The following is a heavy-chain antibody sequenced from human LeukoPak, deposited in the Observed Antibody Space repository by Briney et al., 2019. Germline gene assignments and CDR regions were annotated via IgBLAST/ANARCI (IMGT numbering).Heavy chain of an antibody. CDR3: ARGVGSGYTDD. Sequence: SETLSLTCIVSGDSITSYYWTWIRQSPGKGLEWIGFVSYSGNTNYNPSLKSRVTISLDTSRNQFSLKLNSVTAADTAVYYCARGVGSGYTDDWGQGTLVTVSS. CDR1: GDSITSYY. J-gene: IGHJ4*02. D-gene: IGHD3-22*01. CDR2: VSYSGNT. V-gene: IGHV4-59*01.